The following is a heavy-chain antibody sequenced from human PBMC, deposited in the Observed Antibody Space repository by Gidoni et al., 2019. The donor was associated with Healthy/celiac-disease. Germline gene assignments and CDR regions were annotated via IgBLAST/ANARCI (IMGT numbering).Heavy chain of an antibody. Sequence: EVQLVESGGGLVKPGGSLRLSCAASGFTFSNAWMSWVRQAPGKGLEWVGRIKSKTDGGTTDYAAPVKGRFTISRDDSKNTLYLQMNSLKTEDTAVYYCTTDLAVGVVIGKDDYWGQGTLVTVSS. J-gene: IGHJ4*02. CDR3: TTDLAVGVVIGKDDY. V-gene: IGHV3-15*01. CDR2: IKSKTDGGTT. D-gene: IGHD3-3*01. CDR1: GFTFSNAW.